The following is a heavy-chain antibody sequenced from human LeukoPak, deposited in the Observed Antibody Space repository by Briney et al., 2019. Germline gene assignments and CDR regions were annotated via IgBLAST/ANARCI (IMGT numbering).Heavy chain of an antibody. CDR2: IYYGGST. V-gene: IGHV4-39*01. J-gene: IGHJ4*02. D-gene: IGHD1-1*01. CDR3: ARVYNWNQHFDY. Sequence: PSETLSLTCTVSGGSIINNNYYYWGWVRQPPGKGLEWIGSIYYGGSTYYNPSLKSRVTISVDMSKNQFSLKLSSVTATDTAVYYCARVYNWNQHFDYWGQGSLVTVSS. CDR1: GGSIINNNYYY.